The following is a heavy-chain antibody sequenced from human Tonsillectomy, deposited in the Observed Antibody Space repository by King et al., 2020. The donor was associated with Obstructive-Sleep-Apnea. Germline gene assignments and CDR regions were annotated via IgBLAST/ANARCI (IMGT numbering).Heavy chain of an antibody. CDR1: GGSFSGSF. D-gene: IGHD3-22*01. J-gene: IGHJ2*01. Sequence: VQLQQWGAGLLKPSETLSLTCAVYGGSFSGSFWIWIRQPPGQGREWIGEINHSGSTNYNPSLKCRVTISVNTSKNQFSLKLCSVIAAVTAVYYCARGQGFYESSGYSNWYFDLWGRGTPVTVSA. V-gene: IGHV4-34*01. CDR3: ARGQGFYESSGYSNWYFDL. CDR2: INHSGST.